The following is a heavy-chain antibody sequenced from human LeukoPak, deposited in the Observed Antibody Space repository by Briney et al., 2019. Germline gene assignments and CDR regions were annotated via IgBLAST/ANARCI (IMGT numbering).Heavy chain of an antibody. CDR3: AKDPAAYYCDSSGYYGSAFDY. D-gene: IGHD3-22*01. Sequence: GRSLRLSCAASGFTFDDYAMHWVRQAPGKGLEWVSGISWNSGSIGYADSVKGRFTISRDNAKNSLYLQMNSLRAEDTAVYYCAKDPAAYYCDSSGYYGSAFDYWGQGTLVTVSS. CDR1: GFTFDDYA. CDR2: ISWNSGSI. V-gene: IGHV3-9*01. J-gene: IGHJ4*02.